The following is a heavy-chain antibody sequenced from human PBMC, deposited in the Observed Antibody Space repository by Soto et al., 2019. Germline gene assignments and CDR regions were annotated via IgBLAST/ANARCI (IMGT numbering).Heavy chain of an antibody. D-gene: IGHD3-3*01. CDR2: IVVGSGNT. V-gene: IGHV1-58*01. J-gene: IGHJ6*02. CDR3: AAGTGGTYYDFWSGQPDYYYGMDV. Sequence: GAPVKVSCKASGFTFTSSAVQWVRQARGQRLEWIGWIVVGSGNTNYAQKFQERVTITRDMSTSTAYMELSSLRSEDTAVYYCAAGTGGTYYDFWSGQPDYYYGMDVWGQGTTVTVSS. CDR1: GFTFTSSA.